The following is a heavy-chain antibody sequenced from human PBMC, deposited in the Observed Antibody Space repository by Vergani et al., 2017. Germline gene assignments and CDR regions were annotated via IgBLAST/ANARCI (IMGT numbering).Heavy chain of an antibody. D-gene: IGHD6-19*01. CDR1: FDSIRNLY. CDR2: IHYSENT. J-gene: IGHJ5*02. V-gene: IGHV4-59*11. CDR3: SSDTHSGQRADR. Sequence: QLHLQESGPGLVKSSETLSLTCSVSFDSIRNLYRNWIRQPPGKGLEWIGSIHYSENTNYNPSLKTRVTISVDTSKNQFSLTLTSVTAADTAVYYCSSDTHSGQRADRWGQGILVTVTS.